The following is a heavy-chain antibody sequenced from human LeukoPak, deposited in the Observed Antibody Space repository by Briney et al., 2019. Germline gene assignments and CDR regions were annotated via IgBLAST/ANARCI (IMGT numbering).Heavy chain of an antibody. V-gene: IGHV3-15*01. D-gene: IGHD2-2*01. CDR3: TTLKAGTSSFL. Sequence: GGSLRLSCAASGFTFINAWMSWVRQAPGKGLEWVGRIKSKTDGGTADYAAPVKGRFTISRDDSKNTLYLQLSSLKTGDTAVYYCTTLKAGTSSFLWGQGTLVTVSS. CDR2: IKSKTDGGTA. CDR1: GFTFINAW. J-gene: IGHJ4*02.